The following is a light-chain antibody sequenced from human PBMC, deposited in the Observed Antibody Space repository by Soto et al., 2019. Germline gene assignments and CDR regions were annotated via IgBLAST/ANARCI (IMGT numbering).Light chain of an antibody. CDR3: SSYTSSSTL. J-gene: IGLJ2*01. V-gene: IGLV2-14*01. Sequence: QPVLTQPASVSGSPGQWITISCTGTSSDVGGYNYVSWYQQHPGKAPKLMIYDVSNRPSGVSNRFSGSKSGNTASLTISGLQAEDEADYYCSSYTSSSTLFGGGTKLTVL. CDR2: DVS. CDR1: SSDVGGYNY.